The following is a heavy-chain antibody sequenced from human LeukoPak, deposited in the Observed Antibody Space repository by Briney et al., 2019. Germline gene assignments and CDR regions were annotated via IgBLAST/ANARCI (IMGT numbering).Heavy chain of an antibody. Sequence: SATLSLTCAVYGGSFCGYYWSWIRQPPPKGLVWIGEFNHSGITNYNPSLKSRVTISVDTSKNQFSLKLSSVTAADTAVYYCARVLKPGAAGTSRYYYYYGMDVWGQGTTVTVSS. CDR2: FNHSGIT. D-gene: IGHD6-13*01. CDR1: GGSFCGYY. V-gene: IGHV4-34*01. CDR3: ARVLKPGAAGTSRYYYYYGMDV. J-gene: IGHJ6*02.